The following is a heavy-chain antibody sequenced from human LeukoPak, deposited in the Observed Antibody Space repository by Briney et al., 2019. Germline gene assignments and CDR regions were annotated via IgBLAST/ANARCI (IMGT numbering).Heavy chain of an antibody. D-gene: IGHD5-18*01. CDR1: GGSISSSSYY. CDR3: ASGRDTWSSDY. CDR2: IYYSGSS. V-gene: IGHV4-39*01. J-gene: IGHJ4*02. Sequence: SETLSLTCTVSGGSISSSSYYWGWIRQPPGKGLEWIGSIYYSGSSYYNPSLKSRVTISVDTSKNQFSLKLSSVTAADTAVYYCASGRDTWSSDYWGQGTLVTVSS.